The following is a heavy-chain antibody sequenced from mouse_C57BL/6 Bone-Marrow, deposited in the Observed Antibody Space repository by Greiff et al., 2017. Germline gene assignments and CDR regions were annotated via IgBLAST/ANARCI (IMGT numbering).Heavy chain of an antibody. Sequence: EVQGVESGGGLVQPGGSLSLSCAASGFTFTDYYMSWVRQPPGKALEWLGFIRNKANGYTTEYNASVKGRFTISRDNSQSILYLHMNALRAEDSATYYCARYKSNSGFYSYYFDYWGQGTTLTVSS. CDR1: GFTFTDYY. V-gene: IGHV7-3*01. J-gene: IGHJ2*01. CDR3: ARYKSNSGFYSYYFDY. D-gene: IGHD2-5*01. CDR2: IRNKANGYTT.